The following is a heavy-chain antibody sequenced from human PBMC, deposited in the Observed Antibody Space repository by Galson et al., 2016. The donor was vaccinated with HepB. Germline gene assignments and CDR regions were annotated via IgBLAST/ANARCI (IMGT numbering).Heavy chain of an antibody. CDR3: ARTARPPTSWYFDL. Sequence: SVKVSCKASGYTFTDYAIHWVRQAPGQRLEWMGWINADIGDTKYSQNFQGRVTITRDTSATTSYMELRRLSSEDTAVYYCARTARPPTSWYFDLWGRGTLVTVSS. D-gene: IGHD1-1*01. CDR1: GYTFTDYA. J-gene: IGHJ2*01. CDR2: INADIGDT. V-gene: IGHV1-3*01.